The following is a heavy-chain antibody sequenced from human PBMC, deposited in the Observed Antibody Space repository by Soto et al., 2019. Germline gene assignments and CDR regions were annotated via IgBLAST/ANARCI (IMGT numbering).Heavy chain of an antibody. D-gene: IGHD6-6*01. J-gene: IGHJ6*02. CDR2: IKSKTDGGTT. CDR3: TTASIEASYYYYGMDV. V-gene: IGHV3-15*01. CDR1: GFTFSNAW. Sequence: PGGSLRLSCAASGFTFSNAWMSWVRQAPGKGLEWVGRIKSKTDGGTTDYAAPVKGRFTISRDDSKNTLYLQMNSLKTEDTAVYYCTTASIEASYYYYGMDVWGQGTTVTVSS.